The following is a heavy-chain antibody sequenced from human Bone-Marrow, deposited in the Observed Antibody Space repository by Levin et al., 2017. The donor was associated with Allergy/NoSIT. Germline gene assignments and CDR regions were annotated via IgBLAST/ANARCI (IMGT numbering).Heavy chain of an antibody. Sequence: GESLKISCKVSRYTLIDLSIHWVRQAPGKGLEYMGGFDREDGETIYTQNFQGRLTMTEDTSTDTAYMELSSLRSGDTAVYYCATDMKARYAFDLWGQGTMVTVSP. D-gene: IGHD3-16*01. CDR3: ATDMKARYAFDL. CDR2: FDREDGET. CDR1: RYTLIDLS. V-gene: IGHV1-24*01. J-gene: IGHJ3*01.